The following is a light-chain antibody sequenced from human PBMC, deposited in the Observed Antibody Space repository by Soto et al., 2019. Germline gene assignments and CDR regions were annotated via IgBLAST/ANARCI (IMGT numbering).Light chain of an antibody. CDR1: QDISNF. CDR3: QQCESLPFT. Sequence: DIQMTQSPSSLSASVGDRLTITCQASQDISNFLNWYHQKPGRAPKVLIYDASNLERGVPSRFSGSGSGTDFTFTISSLQPEDIGTYYCQQCESLPFTSGPGTKVDIK. CDR2: DAS. J-gene: IGKJ3*01. V-gene: IGKV1-33*01.